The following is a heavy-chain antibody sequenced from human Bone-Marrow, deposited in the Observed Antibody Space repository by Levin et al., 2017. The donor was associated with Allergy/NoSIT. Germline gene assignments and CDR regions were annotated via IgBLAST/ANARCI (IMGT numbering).Heavy chain of an antibody. CDR1: GDSLSNGYW. J-gene: IGHJ5*02. V-gene: IGHV4-4*02. D-gene: IGHD1-26*01. Sequence: PSETLSLTCAVSGDSLSNGYWWSWVRQPPGKGLEWIGEIHHSGITNYQPSLKSRVTMSVDKSKNQFSLELSSVTAADTAVYYCARESGGASGFDPWGQGTLVTVSS. CDR2: IHHSGIT. CDR3: ARESGGASGFDP.